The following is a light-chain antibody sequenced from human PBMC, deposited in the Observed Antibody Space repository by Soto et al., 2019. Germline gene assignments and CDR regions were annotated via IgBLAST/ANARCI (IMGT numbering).Light chain of an antibody. CDR2: GAS. CDR3: QQYNNWPPDKT. V-gene: IGKV3-15*01. Sequence: EIVMTQSPATLSVSPGERATLSCMASRTVGCNLGWYQQKLGQAPRLLIYGASTMATGIPARFSGSGSGTEFTLTIISLRSEDFAIYFCQQYNNWPPDKTFGQGTKVEIK. CDR1: RTVGCN. J-gene: IGKJ1*01.